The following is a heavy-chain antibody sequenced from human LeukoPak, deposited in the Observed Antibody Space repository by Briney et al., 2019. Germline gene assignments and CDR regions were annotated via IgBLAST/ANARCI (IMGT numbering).Heavy chain of an antibody. V-gene: IGHV3-33*01. Sequence: GRSLRLSCAASGFTLSNSGMHWVRQAPGKGLEWVAVIWSDGSTKDYADPVKGRFTISRDTSKNTLYLQMNSLRAEDTAVYYCARDLGGKPFDYWGQGTLVTVSS. CDR2: IWSDGSTK. CDR3: ARDLGGKPFDY. J-gene: IGHJ4*02. CDR1: GFTLSNSG. D-gene: IGHD3-16*01.